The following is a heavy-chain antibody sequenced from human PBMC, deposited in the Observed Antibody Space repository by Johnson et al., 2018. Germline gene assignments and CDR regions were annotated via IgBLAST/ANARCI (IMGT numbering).Heavy chain of an antibody. Sequence: LVQCGGGLVQAGGSRRLFCAASRFTVSSNYMSWVRQAPGKGLEWVSVIYSGGSTYYADSVKGRFTISRDNSKNTLYLQMNSPRAEETAVYSCARGPRGEDDAFDIWGQGTMVTVSS. CDR1: RFTVSSNY. CDR2: IYSGGST. J-gene: IGHJ3*02. CDR3: ARGPRGEDDAFDI. V-gene: IGHV3-66*01. D-gene: IGHD3-16*01.